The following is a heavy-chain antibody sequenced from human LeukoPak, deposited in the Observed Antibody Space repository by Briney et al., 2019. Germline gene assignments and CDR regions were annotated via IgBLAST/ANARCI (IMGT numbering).Heavy chain of an antibody. CDR1: GFTFSSYA. CDR2: ISYDGSNK. J-gene: IGHJ4*02. Sequence: GRSLRLSCAASGFTFSSYAMHWVRQAPGKGLEWVAVISYDGSNKYYADSVKGRFTISRDNAKNSLYLQMNSLRAEDTAVYYCASELGGYDFDYWGQGTLVTVSS. D-gene: IGHD5-12*01. CDR3: ASELGGYDFDY. V-gene: IGHV3-30-3*01.